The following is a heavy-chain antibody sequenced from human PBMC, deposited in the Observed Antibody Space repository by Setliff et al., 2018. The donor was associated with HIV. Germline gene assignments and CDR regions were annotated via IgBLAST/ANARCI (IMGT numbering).Heavy chain of an antibody. CDR1: GFMFGDYY. Sequence: GSLRLSCATSGFMFGDYYMGWVRQAPGKGLEWISYITNTGSYANYADSVKGRFTISRDNAKNSLYLQMNSLRAEDTAVYYCARDQRVTLVRGNINYYYYYMDVWGKGTTVTVSS. CDR2: ITNTGSYA. D-gene: IGHD3-10*01. CDR3: ARDQRVTLVRGNINYYYYYMDV. V-gene: IGHV3-11*05. J-gene: IGHJ6*03.